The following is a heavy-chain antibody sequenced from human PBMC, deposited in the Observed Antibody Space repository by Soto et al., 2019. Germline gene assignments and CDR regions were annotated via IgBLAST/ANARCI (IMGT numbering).Heavy chain of an antibody. J-gene: IGHJ4*02. CDR3: ARRYYDILTGYWSLDY. V-gene: IGHV4-59*08. CDR1: GAAISSYY. CDR2: IYYSGST. Sequence: ETRSLTFTVSGAAISSYYWSGIRQPPGKGLEWIGYIYYSGSTNYNPSLKSRVTISVDTSKNQFSLKLSSVTAADTAVYYCARRYYDILTGYWSLDYWGQGTLVTVS. D-gene: IGHD3-9*01.